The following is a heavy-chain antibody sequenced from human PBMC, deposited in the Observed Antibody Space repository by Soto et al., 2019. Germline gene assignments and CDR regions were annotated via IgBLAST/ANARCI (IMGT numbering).Heavy chain of an antibody. CDR2: ITSTSSAI. CDR3: ARRPWRGSWYNWFDS. J-gene: IGHJ5*01. CDR1: GFPFSFYS. D-gene: IGHD6-13*01. V-gene: IGHV3-48*04. Sequence: GGSLRLSCAASGFPFSFYSMSWVRQAPGKGLEWISYITSTSSAINYADSVKGRFTISRDNAKNSLYLQMNSLRAEDTAVYHCARRPWRGSWYNWFDSWGQGTLVTVSS.